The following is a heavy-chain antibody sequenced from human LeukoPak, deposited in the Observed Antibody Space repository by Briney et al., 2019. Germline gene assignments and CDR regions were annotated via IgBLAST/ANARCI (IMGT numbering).Heavy chain of an antibody. D-gene: IGHD2-15*01. CDR2: INYTGST. CDR1: GDSMKSNY. J-gene: IGHJ6*02. CDR3: AKEREYCSSGSCHYDLDV. Sequence: PSETLSLTCTVSGDSMKSNYWTWIRQPPGQGLEWIGNINYTGSTNYNPSLKSRVTISVDTSKNQFSLKLSSVTAADTAVYYCAKEREYCSSGSCHYDLDVWGQGTTVTVSS. V-gene: IGHV4-59*01.